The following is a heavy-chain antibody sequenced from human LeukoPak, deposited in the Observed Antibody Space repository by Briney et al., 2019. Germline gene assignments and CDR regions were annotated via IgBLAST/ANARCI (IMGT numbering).Heavy chain of an antibody. J-gene: IGHJ5*02. CDR1: GGSTSSYY. CDR2: IYASGST. V-gene: IGHV4-4*07. CDR3: AREGIWYSSSWYWFDP. Sequence: PSETLSLTCTVSGGSTSSYYWSWIRQPAGKGLEWIGRIYASGSTNYNPSLKSRVTMSVDTSKNQFSLKLSSVTAADTAVYYCAREGIWYSSSWYWFDPWGQGTLVTVSS. D-gene: IGHD6-13*01.